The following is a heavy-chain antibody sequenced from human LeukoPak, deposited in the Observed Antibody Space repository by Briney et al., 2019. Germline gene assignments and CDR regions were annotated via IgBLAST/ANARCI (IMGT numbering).Heavy chain of an antibody. CDR2: ISYDGSNK. Sequence: GGSLRLSCAASGFTFSTYALHWVRQAPGKGLEWVAIISYDGSNKYYTDSVKGRFTISRDNSKNTLYLQMNSLRAEDTAVYYCARDWGLGVYYFDYWGQGTLVTVS. J-gene: IGHJ4*02. V-gene: IGHV3-30-3*01. CDR1: GFTFSTYA. CDR3: ARDWGLGVYYFDY. D-gene: IGHD3-16*01.